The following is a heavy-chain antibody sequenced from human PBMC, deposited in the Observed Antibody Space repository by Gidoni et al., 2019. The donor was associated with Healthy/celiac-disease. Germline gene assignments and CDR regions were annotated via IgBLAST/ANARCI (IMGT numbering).Heavy chain of an antibody. Sequence: QVQLVQSGAEVKKPGSSVKVSCKASGGTFSSYAISWVRQAPGQGLEWMGGNIPIFGTANYAQKFQGRVTITADKSTSTAYMELSSLRSEDTAVYYCARGGGRIVVVPAAMSTRLYNWFDPWGQGTLVTVSS. V-gene: IGHV1-69*06. CDR2: NIPIFGTA. D-gene: IGHD2-2*01. CDR1: GGTFSSYA. CDR3: ARGGGRIVVVPAAMSTRLYNWFDP. J-gene: IGHJ5*02.